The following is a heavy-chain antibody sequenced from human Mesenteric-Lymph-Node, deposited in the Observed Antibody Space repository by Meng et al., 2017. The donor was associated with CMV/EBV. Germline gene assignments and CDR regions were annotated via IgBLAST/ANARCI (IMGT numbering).Heavy chain of an antibody. Sequence: GESLKILFAAPGFTFRSHWMSWVRPAPGKGLELVANIMQDGSEKHYVDPVKGRVHIPRDNAKNSLYLLMNSLRAENTALYDCARLTYVVAACWSGYPPYYFDDWGQGTLVTVSS. CDR1: GFTFRSHW. CDR3: ARLTYVVAACWSGYPPYYFDD. CDR2: IMQDGSEK. J-gene: IGHJ4*02. D-gene: IGHD3-3*01. V-gene: IGHV3-7*01.